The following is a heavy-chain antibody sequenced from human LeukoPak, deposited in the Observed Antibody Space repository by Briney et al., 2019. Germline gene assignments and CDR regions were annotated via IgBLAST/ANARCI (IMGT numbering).Heavy chain of an antibody. CDR1: GYTFTTYP. D-gene: IGHD3-10*01. Sequence: ASVKVSCKASGYTFTTYPIHWVRQAPGQRLEWMGWINAGNGNTKYSQKFQGGVTITRDSSASTAYMELSSLRSEDTAVYYCAKDASGSHHDYWGQGTLVTVSS. CDR3: AKDASGSHHDY. V-gene: IGHV1-3*01. J-gene: IGHJ4*02. CDR2: INAGNGNT.